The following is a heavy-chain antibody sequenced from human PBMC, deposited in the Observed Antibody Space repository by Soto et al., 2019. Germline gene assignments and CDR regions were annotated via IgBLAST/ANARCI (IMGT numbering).Heavy chain of an antibody. Sequence: ASVKVSFKASGYTFTSYGISWVRQAPGQGLEWMGWISAYNGNTNYAQKLQGRVTMTTDTSTSTAYMELRSLRSDDTAVYYCARFGDFWSGYLIERWFEPWGQGTLVTVSS. CDR2: ISAYNGNT. CDR1: GYTFTSYG. CDR3: ARFGDFWSGYLIERWFEP. J-gene: IGHJ5*02. D-gene: IGHD3-3*01. V-gene: IGHV1-18*01.